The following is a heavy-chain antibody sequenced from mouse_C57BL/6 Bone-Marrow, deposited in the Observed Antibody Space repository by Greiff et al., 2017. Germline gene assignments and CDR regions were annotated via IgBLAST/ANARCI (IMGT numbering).Heavy chain of an antibody. D-gene: IGHD2-5*01. CDR2: IYPGSGST. Sequence: QVQLQQPGAELVKPGASVKMSCKASGYTFTSYWITWVKQRPGQGLEWIGDIYPGSGSTTYNEKFKSKATLTGDTSSSTAYMQLSSLTTEDSAVYYCARPYYSNYLYFYVWGTGTTVTVSS. J-gene: IGHJ1*03. CDR3: ARPYYSNYLYFYV. CDR1: GYTFTSYW. V-gene: IGHV1-55*01.